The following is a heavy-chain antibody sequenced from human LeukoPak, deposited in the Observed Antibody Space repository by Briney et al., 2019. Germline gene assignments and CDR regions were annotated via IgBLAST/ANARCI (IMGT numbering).Heavy chain of an antibody. J-gene: IGHJ3*02. Sequence: PGGSLRLSCAASGFTFSSYAMSWVRQAPGKGLEWVSAISGSGGSTYYADSVKGRFTISRDNSKNTLYLQMNSLRAEDTAVYYCARVPLKATTVVTVALDAFDIWGQGTMVTVSS. V-gene: IGHV3-23*01. CDR3: ARVPLKATTVVTVALDAFDI. CDR1: GFTFSSYA. CDR2: ISGSGGST. D-gene: IGHD4-23*01.